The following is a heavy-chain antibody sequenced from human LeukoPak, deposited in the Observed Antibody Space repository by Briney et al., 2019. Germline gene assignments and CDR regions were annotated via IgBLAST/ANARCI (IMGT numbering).Heavy chain of an antibody. D-gene: IGHD3-22*01. CDR1: GFTFSIYA. V-gene: IGHV3-30-3*02. CDR3: AEAADTSGYHVVDFQH. J-gene: IGHJ1*01. CDR2: ISYDGSNK. Sequence: PGRSLRLSCAASGFTFSIYAMHWVRQAPGKGLEWVAVISYDGSNKYYADSVKGRFTISRDNSKNTLYLQMNSLRAEDTAVYYCAEAADTSGYHVVDFQHWGQGTLVTVSS.